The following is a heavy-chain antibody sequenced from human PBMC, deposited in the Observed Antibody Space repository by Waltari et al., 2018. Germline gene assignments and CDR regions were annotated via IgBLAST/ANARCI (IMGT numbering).Heavy chain of an antibody. D-gene: IGHD3-3*02. Sequence: QLQLQESGPGLVKPSETLSLTCTVSGRSISSSGSYWGWLRQPPGKGLAWIGIISYSGITYYNTSLMSRVTISVDTSKNQFSLKLTSVIAAETAVFYCARFSKSANWIDPWGQGTLVTVSS. CDR2: ISYSGIT. CDR1: GRSISSSGSY. V-gene: IGHV4-39*01. J-gene: IGHJ5*02. CDR3: ARFSKSANWIDP.